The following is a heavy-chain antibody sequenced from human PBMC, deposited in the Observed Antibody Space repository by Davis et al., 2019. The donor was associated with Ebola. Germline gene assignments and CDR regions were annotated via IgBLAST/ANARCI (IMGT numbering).Heavy chain of an antibody. CDR2: ISYDGSNK. V-gene: IGHV3-30-3*01. Sequence: GESLKISCAASGFTFSSYAMHWVRQAPGKGLEWVAVISYDGSNKYYADSVKGRFTISRDNAKNSLYLQMNSLRAEDTAVYYCASKKGRFLEWLPPKDDAFDIWGQGTMVTVSS. CDR1: GFTFSSYA. CDR3: ASKKGRFLEWLPPKDDAFDI. J-gene: IGHJ3*02. D-gene: IGHD3-3*01.